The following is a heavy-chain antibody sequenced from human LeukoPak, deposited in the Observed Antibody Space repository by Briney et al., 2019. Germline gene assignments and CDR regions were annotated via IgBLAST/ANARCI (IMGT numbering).Heavy chain of an antibody. V-gene: IGHV4-39*01. Sequence: SETLSLNCTVSGGSMTINYYYWAWIRQAPGKGLEWIGNIYYSGSTNYNPSLKSRLTMSVDTSENQFSVKLTSVTAADTAVYYCARHRDVFDYWGHGTLVSVSS. CDR2: IYYSGST. J-gene: IGHJ4*01. D-gene: IGHD2-21*01. CDR1: GGSMTINYYY. CDR3: ARHRDVFDY.